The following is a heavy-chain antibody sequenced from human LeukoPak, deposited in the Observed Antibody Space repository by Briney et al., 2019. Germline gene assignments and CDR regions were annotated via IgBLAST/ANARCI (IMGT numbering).Heavy chain of an antibody. Sequence: QSGGSLRLSCAASGFTFSSYWMNWARQAPGKGLEWVASINHNGNVNYYVDSVKGRFTISRDNAKNSLYLQMSNLSAEDTAVYFCARGGGLDVWGQGATVTVSS. J-gene: IGHJ6*02. CDR3: ARGGGLDV. CDR1: GFTFSSYW. V-gene: IGHV3-7*03. D-gene: IGHD3-16*01. CDR2: INHNGNVN.